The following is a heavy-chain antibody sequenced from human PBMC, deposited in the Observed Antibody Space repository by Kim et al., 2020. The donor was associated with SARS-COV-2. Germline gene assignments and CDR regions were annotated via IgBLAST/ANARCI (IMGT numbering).Heavy chain of an antibody. V-gene: IGHV3-23*01. D-gene: IGHD1-26*01. J-gene: IGHJ4*02. CDR3: APSGPVGATGGDY. Sequence: YGDSGKGRFTISRDNSKNTLYLQMNSLRAEDTAVYYCAPSGPVGATGGDYWGQGTLVTVSS.